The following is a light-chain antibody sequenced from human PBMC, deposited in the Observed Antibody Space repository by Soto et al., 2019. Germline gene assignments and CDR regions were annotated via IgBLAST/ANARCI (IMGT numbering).Light chain of an antibody. CDR1: NSDVGGYDY. CDR2: DLI. CDR3: CSYAGSSIVI. Sequence: QSALTQPRSVSGCPGQSVTIYCTGTNSDVGGYDYVSWYRQHPGKAPKLLIYDLIKRPSGVPDRFSGSKSGNTAYLTISGLQAEDEADYNCCSYAGSSIVILGGGTKVTVL. V-gene: IGLV2-11*01. J-gene: IGLJ2*01.